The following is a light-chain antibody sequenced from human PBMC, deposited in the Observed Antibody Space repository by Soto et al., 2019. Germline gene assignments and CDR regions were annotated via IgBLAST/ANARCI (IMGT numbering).Light chain of an antibody. CDR1: RSNIGSNT. J-gene: IGLJ1*01. CDR2: SNN. CDR3: AAWDGSLTGYV. Sequence: QSVLTQPPSASGTPGQKVTIAFSGSRSNIGSNTVNWYQQVPGTAPKLLISSNNQRPSGVPARFSGSKSGTSASLAISGLQSDDEADYYCAAWDGSLTGYVFGTGTKVTVL. V-gene: IGLV1-44*01.